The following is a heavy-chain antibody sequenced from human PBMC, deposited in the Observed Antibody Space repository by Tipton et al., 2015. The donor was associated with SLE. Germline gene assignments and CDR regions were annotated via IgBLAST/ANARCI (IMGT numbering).Heavy chain of an antibody. CDR3: ARWSGYDGDWYFDL. Sequence: QSGAEVKKPGASVKVSCKASGYTFTGYYMHWVRQAPGQGLEWMGRINPNSGGTNYAQKFQGRVTMTGDTSISTAYMELSRLRSDDTAVYYCARWSGYDGDWYFDLWGRGTLVTVSS. CDR2: INPNSGGT. J-gene: IGHJ2*01. CDR1: GYTFTGYY. D-gene: IGHD5-12*01. V-gene: IGHV1-2*06.